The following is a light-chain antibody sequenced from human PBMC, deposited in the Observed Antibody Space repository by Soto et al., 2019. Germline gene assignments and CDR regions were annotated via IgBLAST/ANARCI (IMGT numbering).Light chain of an antibody. J-gene: IGLJ2*01. CDR3: ETWDTYTVI. CDR1: SGHSTYI. Sequence: QPVLTQPSSASASLGSSVQLTCTLSSGHSTYIITWHQQLPGKAPRYLMKLEHSGTYNKGSGVPDRFSGSSSGADRYLTISNLQFDDEADYYCETWDTYTVIFGGGTKLTVL. CDR2: LEHSGTY. V-gene: IGLV4-60*02.